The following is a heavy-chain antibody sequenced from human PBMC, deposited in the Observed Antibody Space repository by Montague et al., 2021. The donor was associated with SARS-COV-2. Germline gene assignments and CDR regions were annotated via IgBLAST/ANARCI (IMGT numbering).Heavy chain of an antibody. Sequence: TLSLTCTVSGGSISSGGYYWSWIRQPPGKGLEWIGYIYYSGSTYYNPSLKSRVTISVDTSKNQFSLKLSSVTAADTAVYYCARVNTVLDYWFDPWGQGTLVTVSS. V-gene: IGHV4-31*03. CDR2: IYYSGST. D-gene: IGHD4-17*01. CDR1: GGSISSGGYY. CDR3: ARVNTVLDYWFDP. J-gene: IGHJ5*02.